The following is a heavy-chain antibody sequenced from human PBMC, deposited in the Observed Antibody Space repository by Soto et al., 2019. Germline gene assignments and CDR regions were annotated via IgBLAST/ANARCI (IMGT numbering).Heavy chain of an antibody. CDR2: IYYSGST. V-gene: IGHV4-31*03. D-gene: IGHD6-6*01. Sequence: QVQLQESGPGLVKPSQTLSLTCTVSGGSISSGGYYWSWIRQHPGKGLEWIGYIYYSGSTYYNPSLKSRVTXXVXPXXNQFSLKLSSVTAADTAVYYCARDSRPYYDWYFDLWGRGTLVTVSS. J-gene: IGHJ2*01. CDR3: ARDSRPYYDWYFDL. CDR1: GGSISSGGYY.